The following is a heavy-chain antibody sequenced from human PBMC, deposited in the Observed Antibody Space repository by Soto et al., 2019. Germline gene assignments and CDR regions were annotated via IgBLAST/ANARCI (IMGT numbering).Heavy chain of an antibody. CDR2: ISYTVST. CDR3: ARVAADAYWSGYDDY. Sequence: QEQLQESGPRLVKPSETLSLTCSVSGGSISNYHWSWIRHPPGKGLEWIAYISYTVSTNYSPSLKSRVTMLLATSKKQFSLKLSSVTAADTAVYYCARVAADAYWSGYDDYWGQGTLVTVSS. J-gene: IGHJ4*02. CDR1: GGSISNYH. V-gene: IGHV4-59*01. D-gene: IGHD3-3*01.